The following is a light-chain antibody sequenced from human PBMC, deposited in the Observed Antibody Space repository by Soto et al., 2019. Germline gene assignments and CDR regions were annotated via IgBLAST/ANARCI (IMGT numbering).Light chain of an antibody. CDR3: HEYDSLPIT. J-gene: IGKJ4*01. V-gene: IGKV3-20*01. CDR1: QSVSSSY. Sequence: EIVLTQSPGTLSLSPGERATLSCRASQSVSSSYLAWYQQKPGQAPRLLIYGASSRATGILDRFSGSGSGTDFSLTISRLEPEDFAVYYCHEYDSLPITFGGGTKVEIK. CDR2: GAS.